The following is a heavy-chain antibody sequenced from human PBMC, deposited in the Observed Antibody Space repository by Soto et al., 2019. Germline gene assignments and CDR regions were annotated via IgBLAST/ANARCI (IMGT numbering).Heavy chain of an antibody. V-gene: IGHV1-8*01. J-gene: IGHJ4*02. Sequence: ASVKVSCKASGYTFTRYDIYWVRPATAQGLEWMGWMNPNTGNSGYAQKFQGRVTVTSDTSINTVHMELSSLRSEDTAVYYCARRAETNGWNGFGADKYYFDFWGQGTLVTVS. CDR1: GYTFTRYD. CDR2: MNPNTGNS. CDR3: ARRAETNGWNGFGADKYYFDF. D-gene: IGHD1-1*01.